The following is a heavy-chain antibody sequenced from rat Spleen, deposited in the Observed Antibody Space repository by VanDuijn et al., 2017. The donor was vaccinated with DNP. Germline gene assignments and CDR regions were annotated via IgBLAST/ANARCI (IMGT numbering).Heavy chain of an antibody. CDR1: GFTFNNYW. CDR2: ITSSGGST. Sequence: EVQLVESGGDLVQPGRSLKLSCVASGFTFNNYWMTWIRQVPGKGLGWVASITSSGGSTYYPDSVKGRFTISRDNAKNALYLQMNSLRSEDTATYYCARAVFNYGSYEGFAYWGQGTLVTVSS. CDR3: ARAVFNYGSYEGFAY. D-gene: IGHD1-3*01. V-gene: IGHV5-31*01. J-gene: IGHJ3*01.